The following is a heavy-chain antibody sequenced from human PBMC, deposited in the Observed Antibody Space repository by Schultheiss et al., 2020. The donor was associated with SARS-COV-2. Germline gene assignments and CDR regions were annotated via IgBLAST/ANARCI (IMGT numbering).Heavy chain of an antibody. Sequence: ASVKVSCKASGGTFSSYAISWVRQAPGQGLEWMGWISAYNGNTNYAQKLQDRVIMTTDTSTNTAYMELRSLRSDDTAVYYCARVGPGVVVTPRGGWGQGTLVTVSS. CDR1: GGTFSSYA. D-gene: IGHD2-21*01. J-gene: IGHJ4*02. CDR3: ARVGPGVVVTPRGG. CDR2: ISAYNGNT. V-gene: IGHV1-18*01.